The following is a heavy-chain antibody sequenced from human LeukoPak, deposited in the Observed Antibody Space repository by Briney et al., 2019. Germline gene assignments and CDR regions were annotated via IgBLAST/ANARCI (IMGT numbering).Heavy chain of an antibody. CDR3: VHGGYCSSASCYHWFDP. CDR2: VHYIGST. J-gene: IGHJ5*02. CDR1: GASISSTDYY. D-gene: IGHD2-2*01. Sequence: PSETLSLTCIVSGASISSTDYYWGWIRQPPGQGLEWIGSVHYIGSTYYNPSLESRVTISEDTSNNQFSLKLRSVTAADTAVYYCVHGGYCSSASCYHWFDPWGQGTLVTVSS. V-gene: IGHV4-39*01.